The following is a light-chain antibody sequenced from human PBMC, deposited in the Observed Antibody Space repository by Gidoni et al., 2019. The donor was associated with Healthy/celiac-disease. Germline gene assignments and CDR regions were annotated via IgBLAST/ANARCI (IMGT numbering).Light chain of an antibody. CDR3: AAWDDSLNGHVV. Sequence: QSVLTQPPSASGTPGPSVTISCSGSSSNIGSNTVNWYQQLPGTAPKLLIYSNNQRPSGVPDRFSGSKSGTSASLAISGLQSEDEADYYCAAWDDSLNGHVVFGGGTKLTVL. CDR1: SSNIGSNT. V-gene: IGLV1-44*01. J-gene: IGLJ2*01. CDR2: SNN.